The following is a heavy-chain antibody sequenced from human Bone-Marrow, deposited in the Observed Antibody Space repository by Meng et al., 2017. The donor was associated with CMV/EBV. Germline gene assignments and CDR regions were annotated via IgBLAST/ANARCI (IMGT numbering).Heavy chain of an antibody. V-gene: IGHV3-66*02. D-gene: IGHD6-19*01. Sequence: TVSSNYKSWVRQAPGKGLEWVSVIYSGGRTYYADSVKGRLTISRDNSKNTLYLQMNSLRAEDTAVYYCARGVWQWLGAKFRPGWFDPWGQGTLVTVSS. CDR2: IYSGGRT. J-gene: IGHJ5*02. CDR3: ARGVWQWLGAKFRPGWFDP. CDR1: TVSSNY.